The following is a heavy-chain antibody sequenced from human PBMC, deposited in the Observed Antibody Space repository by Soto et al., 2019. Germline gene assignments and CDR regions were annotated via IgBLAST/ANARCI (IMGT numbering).Heavy chain of an antibody. Sequence: SETLSLTCAVYGGAFSGYYWDWIRQPPGKGLEWIGEINDSGSTNYSPSLRSRVTISVATSKNQISLRLSSVTAADTAVYYCAGAPLGDSGSNFKANNVLYQFYGVDVWGQGITVTVSS. CDR1: GGAFSGYY. CDR2: INDSGST. V-gene: IGHV4-34*01. J-gene: IGHJ6*02. D-gene: IGHD3-10*01. CDR3: AGAPLGDSGSNFKANNVLYQFYGVDV.